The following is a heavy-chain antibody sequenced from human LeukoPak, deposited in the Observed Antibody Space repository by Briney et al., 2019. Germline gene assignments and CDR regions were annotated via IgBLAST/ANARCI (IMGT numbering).Heavy chain of an antibody. CDR2: ISGDGGST. CDR3: AGESESSGWYDY. J-gene: IGHJ4*02. D-gene: IGHD6-19*01. Sequence: GGSLRLSCAAPGFMFHDYAIHWVRQAPGKGLEWVSLISGDGGSTFYADSVKGRFTISRDNSKNSLYLQMNGLRSDDTALYYCAGESESSGWYDYWGQGTLVTVSS. CDR1: GFMFHDYA. V-gene: IGHV3-43*02.